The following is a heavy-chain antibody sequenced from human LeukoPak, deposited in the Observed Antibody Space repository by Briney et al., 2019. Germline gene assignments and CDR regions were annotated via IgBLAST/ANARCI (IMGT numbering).Heavy chain of an antibody. CDR2: ISANGGGT. Sequence: GGSLRLSCAASEFTFNIYAMNWVRQAPGKGLEWVSGISANGGGTYYADSVKGRFTISRDISKKTVYLQMNSLRAEDTALYYCAKGDDAFDIWGQGTMVTVSS. D-gene: IGHD3-16*01. CDR1: EFTFNIYA. CDR3: AKGDDAFDI. J-gene: IGHJ3*02. V-gene: IGHV3-23*01.